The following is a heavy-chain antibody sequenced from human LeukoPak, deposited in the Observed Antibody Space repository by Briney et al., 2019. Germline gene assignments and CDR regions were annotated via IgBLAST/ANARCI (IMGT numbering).Heavy chain of an antibody. V-gene: IGHV1-2*02. Sequence: GASVKVSCKASGYTFTCYYMHWVRQAPGQGLEWMGWINPNSGGTNYAQKFQGRVTMTRDTSISTAYMELSRLRSDDTAVYYCARGRMIVVVQDAFDIWGQGTMVTVSS. CDR2: INPNSGGT. CDR1: GYTFTCYY. J-gene: IGHJ3*02. CDR3: ARGRMIVVVQDAFDI. D-gene: IGHD3-22*01.